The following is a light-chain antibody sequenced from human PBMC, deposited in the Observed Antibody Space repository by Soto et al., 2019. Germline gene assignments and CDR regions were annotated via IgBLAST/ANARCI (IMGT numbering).Light chain of an antibody. CDR1: QTVSSNY. J-gene: IGKJ5*01. CDR2: GAS. Sequence: EIILTPSPDTLTLSPGESDTLSCRASQTVSSNYLAWCQQRPGQAPRLLIYGASTRAAGIPDRFSGSGSGTDFTLTITRLEPEDSAVYFCQQYTGPPTTFGQGTRREIK. V-gene: IGKV3-20*01. CDR3: QQYTGPPTT.